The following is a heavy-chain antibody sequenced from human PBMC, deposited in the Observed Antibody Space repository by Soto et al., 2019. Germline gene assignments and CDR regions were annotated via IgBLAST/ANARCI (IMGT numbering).Heavy chain of an antibody. D-gene: IGHD6-19*01. J-gene: IGHJ4*02. V-gene: IGHV5-51*01. Sequence: GESLKISCKASGYSFTSYWIAWVRQMPGKGLEWMGTIYPHDSHTIYSPSFEGRVTISADKSITTSHLQWSSLKASDTAMFYCARQSIGVAGLFDDWGQGTLVIVSS. CDR3: ARQSIGVAGLFDD. CDR1: GYSFTSYW. CDR2: IYPHDSHT.